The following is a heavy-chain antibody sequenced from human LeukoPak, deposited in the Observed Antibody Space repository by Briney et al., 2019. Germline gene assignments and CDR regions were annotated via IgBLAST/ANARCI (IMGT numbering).Heavy chain of an antibody. CDR1: GGSISSYY. V-gene: IGHV4-59*01. Sequence: PSETLSLTCTVSGGSISSYYWSWIRQPPGKGLEWIGYIYYSGSTNYNPSLKSRVTISVDTSKNQFSLKLSSVTAADTAVYYCARVLPSIAAAANWFDPWGQGTLVTVSS. CDR2: IYYSGST. J-gene: IGHJ5*02. CDR3: ARVLPSIAAAANWFDP. D-gene: IGHD6-13*01.